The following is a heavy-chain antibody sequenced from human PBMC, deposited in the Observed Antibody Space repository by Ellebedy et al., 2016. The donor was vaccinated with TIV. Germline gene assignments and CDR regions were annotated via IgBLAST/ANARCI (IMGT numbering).Heavy chain of an antibody. D-gene: IGHD3-10*01. CDR3: AKGRGGGSETSAPRYYFDY. CDR2: ISNTGGRT. J-gene: IGHJ4*02. Sequence: PGGSLRLSCAASGFSFNSYAMSWVRQAPGKGLEWVSTISNTGGRTYYADSVEGRFIITRDNSKKTLYLQMNSLRGEDTAVYYCAKGRGGGSETSAPRYYFDYWGLGTLVTVSS. CDR1: GFSFNSYA. V-gene: IGHV3-23*01.